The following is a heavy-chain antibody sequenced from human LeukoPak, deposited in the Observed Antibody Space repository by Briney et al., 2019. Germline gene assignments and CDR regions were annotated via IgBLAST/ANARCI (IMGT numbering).Heavy chain of an antibody. CDR1: GGSFSGYY. CDR2: IYYSKNT. CDR3: VSPRGFSYGYFDY. D-gene: IGHD5-18*01. V-gene: IGHV4-34*01. Sequence: SETLSLTCAVYGGSFSGYYWGWIRQPPGKGLEWIGSIYYSKNTYYNPSLKSRVTISADTSKNQFSLTLGSVSATDTAVYYCVSPRGFSYGYFDYWGQGTLVTVSS. J-gene: IGHJ4*02.